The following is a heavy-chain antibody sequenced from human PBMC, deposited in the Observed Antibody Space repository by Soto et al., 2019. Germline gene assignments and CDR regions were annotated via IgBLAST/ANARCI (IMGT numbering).Heavy chain of an antibody. J-gene: IGHJ3*02. CDR3: AREGLADYYDSSGPHSSFDI. D-gene: IGHD3-22*01. V-gene: IGHV1-69*12. Sequence: QVKLVQSGAEVKKPGSSVKVSCKASGGTFSNYPFSWLRQAPGQGLEWMGGIIPIFGTTNYAQKFQGRVTIXAXEXXSTAYMELSRLRSEDTAVYYCAREGLADYYDSSGPHSSFDIWGQGTMVTVSS. CDR1: GGTFSNYP. CDR2: IIPIFGTT.